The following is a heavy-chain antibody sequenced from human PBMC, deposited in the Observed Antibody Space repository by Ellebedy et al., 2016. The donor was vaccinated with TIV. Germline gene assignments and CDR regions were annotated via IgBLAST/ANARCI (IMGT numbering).Heavy chain of an antibody. V-gene: IGHV3-7*01. CDR2: INQDGSEK. D-gene: IGHD4-17*01. CDR1: GFTFNSYW. J-gene: IGHJ3*02. CDR3: ATDGSYGDYRSPTHAFVM. Sequence: GESLKISCAASGFTFNSYWMSWVRQAPGKGLEWVANINQDGSEKHYVDSVKGRFTISRDNAKNSLYLQMNSLRGEDTAVYYCATDGSYGDYRSPTHAFVMWGQGTLVTVSS.